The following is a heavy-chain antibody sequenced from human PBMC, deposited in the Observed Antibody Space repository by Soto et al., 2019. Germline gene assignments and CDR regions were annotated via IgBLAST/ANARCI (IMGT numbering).Heavy chain of an antibody. CDR1: GYTFTNYA. J-gene: IGHJ4*02. D-gene: IGHD3-22*01. CDR3: ARDSSGFDY. CDR2: INAYNGNT. V-gene: IGHV1-18*01. Sequence: GASVKVSCKASGYTFTNYAMHWVRQAPGQRLEWMGWINAYNGNTNYAQKLQGRVTMTTDTSTSTAYMELRSLRSDDTAVYYCARDSSGFDYWGQGTLVTVSS.